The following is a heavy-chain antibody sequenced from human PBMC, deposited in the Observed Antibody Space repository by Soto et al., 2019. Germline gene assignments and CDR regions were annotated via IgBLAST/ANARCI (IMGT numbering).Heavy chain of an antibody. D-gene: IGHD2-2*01. V-gene: IGHV3-30-3*01. Sequence: RLSCAASGFTFSSYAMHWVRQAPGKGLGWVAVISYDGSNKYYADSVKGRFTISRDNSKNTLYLQMDSLRAEDTAVYYCARDRGYCSSTSCYSGPYYYYGMYGWGQGTTVTVAS. CDR1: GFTFSSYA. CDR2: ISYDGSNK. CDR3: ARDRGYCSSTSCYSGPYYYYGMYG. J-gene: IGHJ6*02.